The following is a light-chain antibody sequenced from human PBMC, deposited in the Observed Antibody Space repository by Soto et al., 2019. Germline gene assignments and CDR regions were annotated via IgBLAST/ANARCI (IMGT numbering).Light chain of an antibody. CDR3: SSYTSSSTYV. CDR2: DVT. CDR1: RSDVGGYNY. J-gene: IGLJ1*01. V-gene: IGLV2-14*01. Sequence: QSALTQPASVSGSPGQSFTIPCTETRSDVGGYNYVSWYQQHPGKAPKLMIYDVTTRPSGVSNRFSGSKSGNTASLTISGLQAEDEADYYCSSYTSSSTYVFGTGTKLTVL.